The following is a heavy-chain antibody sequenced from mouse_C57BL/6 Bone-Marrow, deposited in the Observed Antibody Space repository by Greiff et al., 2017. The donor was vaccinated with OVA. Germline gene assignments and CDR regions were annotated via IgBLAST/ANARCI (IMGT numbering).Heavy chain of an antibody. Sequence: VQLQQSGAELVKPGASVKLSCKASGYTFTSYWMRWVKQRPGQGLEWIGEIDPSDSYTNYNQKFKGKATLTVDTSSSTAYMQLSSLTSEDSAVYYCARRGTGYFDYWGQGTTLTVSS. CDR1: GYTFTSYW. J-gene: IGHJ2*01. CDR2: IDPSDSYT. CDR3: ARRGTGYFDY. V-gene: IGHV1-50*01. D-gene: IGHD4-1*01.